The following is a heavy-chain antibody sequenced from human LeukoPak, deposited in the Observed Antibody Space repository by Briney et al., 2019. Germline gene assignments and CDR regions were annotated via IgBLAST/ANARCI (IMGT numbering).Heavy chain of an antibody. J-gene: IGHJ6*02. D-gene: IGHD6-13*01. CDR3: ARETGAAGTPYYGMDV. Sequence: GGSLTLSCAASGCTFSSYWRSWFRQPPGRGVEWVANIKQDGGENNYDASVKGRFTISRDNAKNSLSLKMNSLRAADTAVYYCARETGAAGTPYYGMDVWGQGTTVTVSS. CDR2: IKQDGGEN. CDR1: GCTFSSYW. V-gene: IGHV3-7*03.